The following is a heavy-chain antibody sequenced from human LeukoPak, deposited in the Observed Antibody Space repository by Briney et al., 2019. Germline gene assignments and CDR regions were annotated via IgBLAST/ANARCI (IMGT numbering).Heavy chain of an antibody. CDR1: GYTFTSYG. Sequence: ASVTVSCTDSGYTFTSYGISGVRQAPGQGLEWMGWISAYNGNTNYAQKLQGRVTMTTDTSTSTAYMELRSLRSDDTAVYYCARSITIFGVVGSAGGYWGQGTLVTVSS. J-gene: IGHJ4*02. CDR3: ARSITIFGVVGSAGGY. CDR2: ISAYNGNT. V-gene: IGHV1-18*01. D-gene: IGHD3-3*01.